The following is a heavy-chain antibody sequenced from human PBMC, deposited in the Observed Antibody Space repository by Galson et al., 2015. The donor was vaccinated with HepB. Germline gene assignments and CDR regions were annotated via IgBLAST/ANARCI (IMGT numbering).Heavy chain of an antibody. CDR1: GFTFSSYS. D-gene: IGHD3-10*01. CDR3: ARDRAYYGSGSYPDAFDI. V-gene: IGHV3-21*01. CDR2: ISSSSSYI. J-gene: IGHJ3*02. Sequence: SLRLSCAASGFTFSSYSMNWVRQAPGKGLEWVSSISSSSSYIYYADSVKGRFTISRDNAKNSLYLQMNSLRAEDTAVYYCARDRAYYGSGSYPDAFDIWGQGTMVTVSS.